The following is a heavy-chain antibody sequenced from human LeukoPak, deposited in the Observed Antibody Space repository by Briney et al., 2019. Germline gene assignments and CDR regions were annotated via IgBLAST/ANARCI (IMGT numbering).Heavy chain of an antibody. Sequence: PSETLSLTCAVNGGSFSGYYWSWIRQPPGKGLEWIGEINHSGSTNYNPSLKSRVTISVDTSKNQFSLKLSSVTAADTAVYYCARVGGGSGSYYRYNWFDPWGQGTLVTVSS. V-gene: IGHV4-34*01. CDR2: INHSGST. CDR3: ARVGGGSGSYYRYNWFDP. CDR1: GGSFSGYY. J-gene: IGHJ5*02. D-gene: IGHD3-10*01.